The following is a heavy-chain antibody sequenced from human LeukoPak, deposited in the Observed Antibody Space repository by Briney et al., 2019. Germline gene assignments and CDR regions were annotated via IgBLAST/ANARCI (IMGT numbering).Heavy chain of an antibody. D-gene: IGHD3-16*01. J-gene: IGHJ4*02. CDR2: IYSTGNT. V-gene: IGHV3-53*01. Sequence: GGSLRLSCAASGFTVSSNYMTWVRQAPGKGLEWVSIIYSTGNTYYADSVKGRFTISRDNSKNTLYLQMNSLRAEDTAVYYCARGPGVLFFDYWGQGTLVTVSS. CDR1: GFTVSSNY. CDR3: ARGPGVLFFDY.